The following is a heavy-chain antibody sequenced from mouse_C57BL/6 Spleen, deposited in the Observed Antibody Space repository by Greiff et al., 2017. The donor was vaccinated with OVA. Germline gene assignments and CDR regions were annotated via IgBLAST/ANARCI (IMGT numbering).Heavy chain of an antibody. CDR2: ISYDGSN. Sequence: VQLKESGPGLVKPSQSLSLTCSVTGYSITSGYYWNWIRQFPGNKLEWMGYISYDGSNNYNPSLKNRISITRDTSKNQFFLKLNSVTTEDTATYYCARDRGSTYAMDYWGQGTSVTVSS. CDR3: ARDRGSTYAMDY. D-gene: IGHD3-1*01. V-gene: IGHV3-6*01. CDR1: GYSITSGYY. J-gene: IGHJ4*01.